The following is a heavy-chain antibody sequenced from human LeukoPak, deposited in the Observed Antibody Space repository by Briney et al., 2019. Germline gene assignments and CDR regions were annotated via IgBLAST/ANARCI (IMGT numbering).Heavy chain of an antibody. CDR2: IKQDGSEK. J-gene: IGHJ4*02. D-gene: IGHD6-19*01. V-gene: IGHV3-7*03. CDR1: GFTFSSYW. CDR3: AGDPSGWYLLFYH. Sequence: GGSLRLSCAASGFTFSSYWMSWVRQAPGKGLEWVANIKQDGSEKYYVDSVKGRFTISRDNAKNSLYLQMNSLRAEDTAVYYCAGDPSGWYLLFYHWGQGTLVTGSS.